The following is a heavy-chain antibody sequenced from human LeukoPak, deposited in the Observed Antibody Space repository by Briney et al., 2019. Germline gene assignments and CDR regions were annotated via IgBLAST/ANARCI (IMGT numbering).Heavy chain of an antibody. CDR2: IIPIFGTA. Sequence: GASVKVSCKASGGTFSSYAISWVRQAPGQGLEWMGGIIPIFGTANYAQKFQGRVTITADKSTSTAYMELSSLRSEDTAVYYCAREGGYDYLSYWFDPWGQGTLVTVSS. CDR3: AREGGYDYLSYWFDP. D-gene: IGHD5-12*01. CDR1: GGTFSSYA. V-gene: IGHV1-69*06. J-gene: IGHJ5*02.